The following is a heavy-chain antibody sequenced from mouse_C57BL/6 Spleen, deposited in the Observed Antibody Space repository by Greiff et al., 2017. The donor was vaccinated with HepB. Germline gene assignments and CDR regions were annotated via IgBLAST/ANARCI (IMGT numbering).Heavy chain of an antibody. V-gene: IGHV6-3*01. J-gene: IGHJ3*01. CDR1: GFTFSNYW. Sequence: DVQLQESGGGLVQPGGSMKLSCVASGFTFSNYWMNWVRQSPEKGLEWVAQIRLKSDNYATHYAESVKGRFTISRDDSKSSVYLQMNNLRAEDTGIYYCTEGGPWFAYWGQGTLVTVSA. CDR2: IRLKSDNYAT. D-gene: IGHD1-1*02. CDR3: TEGGPWFAY.